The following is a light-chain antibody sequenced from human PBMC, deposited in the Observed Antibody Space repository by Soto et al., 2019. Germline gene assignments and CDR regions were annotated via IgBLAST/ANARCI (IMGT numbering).Light chain of an antibody. J-gene: IGKJ1*01. Sequence: EIVLTQSPGTLSLSPGERATLSCRASQSLTNNYFAWYQQKPGRALRLLIDGASTRATGIPDRVSGSGSGRDFTLTITSLEPEDVAVYYCEHYEAVVSFGQGTKVEI. CDR2: GAS. CDR1: QSLTNNY. CDR3: EHYEAVVS. V-gene: IGKV3-20*01.